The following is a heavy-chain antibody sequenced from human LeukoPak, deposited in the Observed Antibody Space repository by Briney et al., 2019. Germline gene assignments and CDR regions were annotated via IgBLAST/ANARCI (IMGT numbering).Heavy chain of an antibody. CDR1: GFTFSSSS. CDR2: ISPSSSYI. D-gene: IGHD2-15*01. V-gene: IGHV3-21*06. J-gene: IGHJ4*02. Sequence: GGSLRLSCAASGFTFSSSSMNWVRQAPGKGLEFVSSISPSSSYIYYADSVKGRFTISRDDAKNSLFLQMNSLKAEDTAVYYCAREGGYCSGGSCRFFDYWGQGTLVTVSS. CDR3: AREGGYCSGGSCRFFDY.